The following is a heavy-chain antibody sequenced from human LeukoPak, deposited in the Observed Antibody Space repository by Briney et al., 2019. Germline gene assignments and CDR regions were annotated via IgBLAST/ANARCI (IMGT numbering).Heavy chain of an antibody. D-gene: IGHD1-26*01. CDR2: ISSSGSTI. V-gene: IGHV3-11*01. J-gene: IGHJ5*02. CDR3: ARAPTKWELLGWFDP. Sequence: GGSLRLSCAASGFTFSDYYMSWIRQAPGKGLEWVSYISSSGSTIYYADSVKGRFTISRDNAKNSLYLQMNSLRAEDTAVYYCARAPTKWELLGWFDPWGQGTLVTVSS. CDR1: GFTFSDYY.